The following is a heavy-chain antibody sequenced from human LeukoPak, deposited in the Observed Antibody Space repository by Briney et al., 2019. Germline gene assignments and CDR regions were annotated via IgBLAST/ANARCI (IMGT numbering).Heavy chain of an antibody. J-gene: IGHJ4*02. CDR2: ISAYNGNT. D-gene: IGHD3-22*01. CDR1: GFTFTGHY. Sequence: ASVRVSCKASGFTFTGHYMHWVRQAPGQGLEWMGWISAYNGNTNYAQKLQGRVTMTTDTSTSTAYMELRSLRSDDTAVYYCARERVYYDSSGYYFNYFDYWGQGTLVTVSS. V-gene: IGHV1-18*04. CDR3: ARERVYYDSSGYYFNYFDY.